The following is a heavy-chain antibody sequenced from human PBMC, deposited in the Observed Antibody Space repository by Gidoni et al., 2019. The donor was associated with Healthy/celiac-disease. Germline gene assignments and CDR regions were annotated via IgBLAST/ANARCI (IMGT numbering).Heavy chain of an antibody. J-gene: IGHJ1*01. CDR3: ARELKAAMVTFYFQH. CDR1: GFTFSSYG. V-gene: IGHV3-33*08. CDR2: IWYDGSNK. Sequence: QVQLVESGGGVVQPGRSLRLSCAASGFTFSSYGTHWVRQAPGKGLEWVAVIWYDGSNKYYADSVKGRFTISRDNSKNTLYLQMNSLRAEDTAVYYCARELKAAMVTFYFQHWGQGTLVTVSS. D-gene: IGHD5-18*01.